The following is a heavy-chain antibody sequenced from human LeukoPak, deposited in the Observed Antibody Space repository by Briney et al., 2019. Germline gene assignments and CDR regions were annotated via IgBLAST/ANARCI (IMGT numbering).Heavy chain of an antibody. Sequence: GGSLRLSCAASGFTFSNYAVSWVRQAPGKGLEWVSAISGSGGSTYYADSVKGRFTISRDNAKNSLYLQMNSLRAEDTALYYCARGLQLLDYWGQGTLVTVSS. J-gene: IGHJ4*02. CDR1: GFTFSNYA. V-gene: IGHV3-23*01. CDR3: ARGLQLLDY. CDR2: ISGSGGST. D-gene: IGHD6-6*01.